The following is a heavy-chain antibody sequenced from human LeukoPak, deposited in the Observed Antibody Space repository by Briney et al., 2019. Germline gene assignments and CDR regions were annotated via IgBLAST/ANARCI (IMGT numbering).Heavy chain of an antibody. J-gene: IGHJ5*02. CDR2: INPNSGGT. V-gene: IGHV1-2*06. CDR1: GYTFTGYY. Sequence: GASVKVPCKASGYTFTGYYMHWVRQAPGQGLEWMGRINPNSGGTNYAQKLQGRVTMTRDTSISTAYMELSRLRSDDTAVYYCARDQSRSYFDWLLGSPSGWFDPWGQGTLVTVSS. D-gene: IGHD3-9*01. CDR3: ARDQSRSYFDWLLGSPSGWFDP.